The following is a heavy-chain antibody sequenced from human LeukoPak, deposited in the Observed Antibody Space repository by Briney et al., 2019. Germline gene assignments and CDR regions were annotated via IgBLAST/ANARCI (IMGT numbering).Heavy chain of an antibody. CDR2: ISSSGSTI. D-gene: IGHD1-1*01. CDR3: VRTIGTTVFDY. CDR1: GFTFSSYE. Sequence: GGSLRLSCAASGFTFSSYEMNWVRQAPGKGLEWVSYISSSGSTIYYADSVKGRFTISRDNAKNSLYLQMNSLRAEDTAVYYCVRTIGTTVFDYWGQGNLVTVSS. J-gene: IGHJ4*02. V-gene: IGHV3-48*03.